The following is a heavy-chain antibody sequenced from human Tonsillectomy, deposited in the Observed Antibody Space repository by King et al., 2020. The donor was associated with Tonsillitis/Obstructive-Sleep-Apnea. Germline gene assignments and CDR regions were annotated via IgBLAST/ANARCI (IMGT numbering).Heavy chain of an antibody. CDR1: GFTFITYA. Sequence: VQLVESGGGVVQPGRSLRLSCASSGFTFITYALHWVRQAPGKGLEWVAVVSYDGMHNYYADSVKGRFTISRDNSKNTLYLQMNSLRAEDTAVYYCARDSTLYFFDYWGQGTLVTVSS. CDR3: ARDSTLYFFDY. J-gene: IGHJ4*02. V-gene: IGHV3-30*01. D-gene: IGHD2/OR15-2a*01. CDR2: VSYDGMHN.